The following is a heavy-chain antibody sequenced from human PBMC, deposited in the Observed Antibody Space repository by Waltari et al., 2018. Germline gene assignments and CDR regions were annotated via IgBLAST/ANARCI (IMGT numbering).Heavy chain of an antibody. CDR1: GGTFANYA. Sequence: QVQLVQSGAEAKKPGSSVKVSCKSSGGTFANYAISWVRQAPGQGVEWMGGIITMFNTSNYAQKVKDRVTITKDESTTTAFMELSGLRFDDTAIYYCARTLPPDNKSWHYYFGMDVWGQGTTVTVSS. CDR2: IITMFNTS. D-gene: IGHD1-1*01. V-gene: IGHV1-69*05. CDR3: ARTLPPDNKSWHYYFGMDV. J-gene: IGHJ6*02.